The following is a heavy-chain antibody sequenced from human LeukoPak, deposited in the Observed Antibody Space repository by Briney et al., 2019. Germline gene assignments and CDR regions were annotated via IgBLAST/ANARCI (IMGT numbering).Heavy chain of an antibody. D-gene: IGHD6-19*01. CDR3: ARDVNVWQWLAPKKHDAFDI. CDR2: IYYSGST. CDR1: GGSISSYY. J-gene: IGHJ3*02. Sequence: SETLSLTCTVSGGSISSYYWSWIRQPPGKGLEWIGYIYYSGSTNYNPSLKSRVTISVDTSKNQFSLKLSSVTAADTAVYYCARDVNVWQWLAPKKHDAFDIWGQGTMVTVSS. V-gene: IGHV4-59*01.